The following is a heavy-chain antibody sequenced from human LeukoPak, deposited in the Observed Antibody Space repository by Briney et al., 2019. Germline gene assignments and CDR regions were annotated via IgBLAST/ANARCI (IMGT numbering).Heavy chain of an antibody. CDR1: GFTFSSYA. CDR3: AKAITMIVVVMDY. CDR2: VSGSGGST. J-gene: IGHJ4*02. D-gene: IGHD3-22*01. V-gene: IGHV3-23*01. Sequence: PGGSLRLSCAASGFTFSSYAMSWVRQAPGKGLEWVSAVSGSGGSTYYADSVKGRFTISRDNSKNTLYLQMNSLRAEDTAVYYCAKAITMIVVVMDYWGQGTLVTVSS.